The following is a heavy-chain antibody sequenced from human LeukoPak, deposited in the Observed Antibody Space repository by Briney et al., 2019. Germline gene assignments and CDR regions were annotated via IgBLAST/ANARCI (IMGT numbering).Heavy chain of an antibody. Sequence: PGGSLRLSCAASGFTFSSYSMNWVRQAPGKGLEWVSSISSSSSYIYYADPVKGRFTISRDNAKNSLYLQMNSLRAEDTAVYYCARDPYGGNKRYFDYWGQGTLVTVSS. CDR1: GFTFSSYS. CDR2: ISSSSSYI. D-gene: IGHD4-23*01. J-gene: IGHJ4*02. CDR3: ARDPYGGNKRYFDY. V-gene: IGHV3-21*01.